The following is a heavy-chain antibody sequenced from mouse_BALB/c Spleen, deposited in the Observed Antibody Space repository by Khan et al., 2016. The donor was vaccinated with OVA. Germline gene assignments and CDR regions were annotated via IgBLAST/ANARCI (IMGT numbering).Heavy chain of an antibody. J-gene: IGHJ2*01. V-gene: IGHV3-2*02. Sequence: EVQLQESGPGLVKPSQSLSLTCTVTGYSITSDYAWNWIRQFPGNKLEWMGYISYSGRTSYNPSLKSRISITRDPSTNQFFLQLNSVTTEGTASYDCARSVTITTVVATDFDYWGQGTTLTVSS. CDR2: ISYSGRT. CDR3: ARSVTITTVVATDFDY. CDR1: GYSITSDYA. D-gene: IGHD1-1*01.